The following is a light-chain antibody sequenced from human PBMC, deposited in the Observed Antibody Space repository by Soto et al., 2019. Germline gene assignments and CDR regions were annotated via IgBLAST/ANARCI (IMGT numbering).Light chain of an antibody. CDR3: QQYGSSPIT. Sequence: EIVLTQSPGTLSLSPGERATLTCRASQSVSSSTYLAWYQQKPGQAPRLLIYDASSRATGIPDRFSGSGSGKDFTLTIGRLEPEDLAVYYCQQYGSSPITFGQGTRLEIK. CDR2: DAS. V-gene: IGKV3-20*01. CDR1: QSVSSSTY. J-gene: IGKJ5*01.